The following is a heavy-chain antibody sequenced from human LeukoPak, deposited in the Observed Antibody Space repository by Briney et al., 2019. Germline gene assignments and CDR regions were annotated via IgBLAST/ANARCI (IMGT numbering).Heavy chain of an antibody. CDR2: IILILGIA. Sequence: GASVKVSCKASGGTFSNYAINWVRQAPGQGLEWMGRIILILGIANYAQKFQGRVTITADKSTSTAYMELSSLRSEDTAVYYCARDEILTGYNAFDIWGQGTMVTVSS. CDR1: GGTFSNYA. J-gene: IGHJ3*02. V-gene: IGHV1-69*04. CDR3: ARDEILTGYNAFDI. D-gene: IGHD3-9*01.